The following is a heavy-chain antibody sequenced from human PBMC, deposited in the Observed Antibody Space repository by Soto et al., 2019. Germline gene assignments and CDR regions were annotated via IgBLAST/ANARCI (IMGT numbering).Heavy chain of an antibody. V-gene: IGHV3-30-3*01. J-gene: IGHJ4*02. D-gene: IGHD1-26*01. CDR1: GFTFNTHP. Sequence: VGSLRLSGAASGFTFNTHPLYWVRQAPGKGLEWVAFISYDGTNKFYADSVKGRFTISRDTSKSTLYLQMYSLRDDDTAVYYCARGVGGWYFDYWGRGTLVTVSS. CDR3: ARGVGGWYFDY. CDR2: ISYDGTNK.